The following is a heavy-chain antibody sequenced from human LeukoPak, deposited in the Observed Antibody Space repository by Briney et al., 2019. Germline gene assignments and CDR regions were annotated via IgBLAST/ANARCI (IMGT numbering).Heavy chain of an antibody. CDR2: IYCSGST. V-gene: IGHV4-39*07. Sequence: SQTLSLTCTVSGGSISSGDYYWSWIRQPPGKGLEWIGSIYCSGSTYYNPSLKSRVTISVDTSKNQFSLKLSSVTAADTAVYYCANENRGYSSSWPLPFDYWGQGTLVTVSS. CDR1: GGSISSGDYY. J-gene: IGHJ4*02. D-gene: IGHD6-13*01. CDR3: ANENRGYSSSWPLPFDY.